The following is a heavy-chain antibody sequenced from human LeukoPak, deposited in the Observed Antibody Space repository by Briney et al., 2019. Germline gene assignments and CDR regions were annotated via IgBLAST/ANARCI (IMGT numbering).Heavy chain of an antibody. Sequence: SETLSLTCAVSGGSISSVDYSWNWIRQPPGKGLEWIGYLYYSGSTYYNPSLKSRVTISVDTSKNHFSLRLSSVTAADTAVYYCARGVRQRGYYVGYYFDYWGQGTLVTVSS. V-gene: IGHV4-30-4*07. CDR1: GGSISSVDYS. J-gene: IGHJ4*02. CDR2: LYYSGST. D-gene: IGHD3-22*01. CDR3: ARGVRQRGYYVGYYFDY.